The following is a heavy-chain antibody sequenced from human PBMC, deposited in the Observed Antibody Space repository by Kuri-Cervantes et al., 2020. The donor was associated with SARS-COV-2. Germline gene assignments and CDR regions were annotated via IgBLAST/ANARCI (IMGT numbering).Heavy chain of an antibody. Sequence: GGSLRLSCAASGFTFRNYSLNWVRQAPGKGLEWVSYISSSSSTIYYADSVKGRFTISRDNAKNSLYLQMNSLRDEDTAVYYCARVDCSGGSCYPQFDPWGQGTLVTVSS. J-gene: IGHJ5*02. D-gene: IGHD2-15*01. CDR3: ARVDCSGGSCYPQFDP. CDR2: ISSSSSTI. CDR1: GFTFRNYS. V-gene: IGHV3-48*02.